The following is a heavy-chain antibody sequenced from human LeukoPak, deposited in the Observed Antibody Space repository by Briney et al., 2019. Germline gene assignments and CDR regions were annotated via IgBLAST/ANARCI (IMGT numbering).Heavy chain of an antibody. CDR1: GYTFPSYF. Sequence: ASVKVSCKASGYTFPSYFMHWVRQAPGQRLEWMGIINPTGGSTTYAQKFQGRVTMTRDTSTSTVYMELSSLRSDDTAVYYCARDYYDSSGYYYWGQGTLVTVSS. D-gene: IGHD3-22*01. CDR2: INPTGGST. J-gene: IGHJ4*02. V-gene: IGHV1-46*01. CDR3: ARDYYDSSGYYY.